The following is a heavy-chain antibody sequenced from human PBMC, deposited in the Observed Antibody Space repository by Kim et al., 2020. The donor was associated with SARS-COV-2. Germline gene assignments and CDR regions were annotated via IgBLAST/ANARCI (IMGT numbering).Heavy chain of an antibody. CDR1: VGSISTSSYY. CDR2: IYYSGST. Sequence: SETLCLTCTVSVGSISTSSYYWGWIRQPPGKGLEYIGRIYYSGSTHYNPPLKSRVTIFVDTSKNEFFLRMTSPTAADTAVYYCARLGYYGSGCFPWFDAWGQGTLVTVSS. V-gene: IGHV4-39*01. J-gene: IGHJ5*02. D-gene: IGHD3-10*01. CDR3: ARLGYYGSGCFPWFDA.